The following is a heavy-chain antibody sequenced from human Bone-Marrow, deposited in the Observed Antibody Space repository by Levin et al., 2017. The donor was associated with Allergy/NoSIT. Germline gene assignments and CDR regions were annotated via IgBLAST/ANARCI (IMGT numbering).Heavy chain of an antibody. CDR2: INPNSGGT. V-gene: IGHV1-2*02. D-gene: IGHD3-10*01. CDR1: GYTFTGYY. CDR3: AGPTMVRGVIAGMDD. Sequence: GGSLRLSCKASGYTFTGYYMHWVRQAPGQGLEWMGWINPNSGGTNYAQKFQGRVTMTRDTSISTAYMELSRLRSDDTAVYYCAGPTMVRGVIAGMDDWGQGTTVTVSS. J-gene: IGHJ6*02.